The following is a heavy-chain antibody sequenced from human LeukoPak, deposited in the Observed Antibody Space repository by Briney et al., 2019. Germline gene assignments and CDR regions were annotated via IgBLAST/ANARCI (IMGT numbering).Heavy chain of an antibody. CDR2: ITSSSTYT. V-gene: IGHV3-21*01. CDR3: ARETPDSNSWTDFDF. Sequence: PGGSLRLSCAASGFSFSSYNMNWVRLTPGKGLEWVSSITSSSTYTFYADSVKGRFTISRENSKNTLYLQMSSLRAEDTAIYYCARETPDSNSWTDFDFWGHGTLVTVSS. D-gene: IGHD2-2*01. CDR1: GFSFSSYN. J-gene: IGHJ4*01.